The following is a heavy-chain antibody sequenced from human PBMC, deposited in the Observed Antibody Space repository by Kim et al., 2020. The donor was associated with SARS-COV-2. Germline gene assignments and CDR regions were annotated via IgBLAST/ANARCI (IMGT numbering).Heavy chain of an antibody. CDR2: ISYDGSNK. CDR3: ARDQGGNWDPVVWYFDL. CDR1: GFTFSSYA. Sequence: GGSLRLSCAASGFTFSSYAMHWVRQAPGKGLEWVAVISYDGSNKYYVDSVKGRFTISRDNSKNTLYLQMNSLRAEDTAVYYCARDQGGNWDPVVWYFDLWGRCTLVTVSS. D-gene: IGHD7-27*01. J-gene: IGHJ2*01. V-gene: IGHV3-30*04.